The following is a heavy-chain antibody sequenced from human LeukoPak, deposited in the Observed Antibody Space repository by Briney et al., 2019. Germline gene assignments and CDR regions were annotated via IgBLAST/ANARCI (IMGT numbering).Heavy chain of an antibody. CDR3: ARDRQDSSGWYTLRYYGMDV. D-gene: IGHD6-19*01. CDR1: GLTVSSYS. Sequence: TGGSLRLSCAASGLTVSSYSMNWVRQAPGKGLEWVSYISSSSSTIYYADSVKGRFTISRDNSKNTLYLQMNSLRAEDTAVYYCARDRQDSSGWYTLRYYGMDVWGQGTTVTVSS. J-gene: IGHJ6*02. V-gene: IGHV3-48*01. CDR2: ISSSSSTI.